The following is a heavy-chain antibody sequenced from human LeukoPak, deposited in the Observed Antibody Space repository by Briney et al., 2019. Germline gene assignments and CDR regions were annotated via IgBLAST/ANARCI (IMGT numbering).Heavy chain of an antibody. CDR1: GFPFSTYA. CDR2: ITGSGGFT. V-gene: IGHV3-23*01. CDR3: VRSLDY. Sequence: GGSLRLSCAASGFPFSTYAMNWVRQAPGKGLEWVSVITGSGGFTQYADSVKGRFTLSRDNSKNTVYLQMNSLRVEDTALYYCVRSLDYWGQGTLVTVSS. J-gene: IGHJ4*02.